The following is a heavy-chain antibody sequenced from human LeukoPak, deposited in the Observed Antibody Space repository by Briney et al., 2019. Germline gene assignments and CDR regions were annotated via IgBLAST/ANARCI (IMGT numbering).Heavy chain of an antibody. CDR3: ARQVLLWFGEAYNWFDP. Sequence: KPSETLSLTCTVSGGSISSSSYYWGWIRQPPGKGLEWIGSIYYSGSTYYNPSLKSRVTISVDTSKNQFSLKLSSMTAADTAVYYCARQVLLWFGEAYNWFDPWGQGTLVTVSS. CDR1: GGSISSSSYY. V-gene: IGHV4-39*01. D-gene: IGHD3-10*01. CDR2: IYYSGST. J-gene: IGHJ5*02.